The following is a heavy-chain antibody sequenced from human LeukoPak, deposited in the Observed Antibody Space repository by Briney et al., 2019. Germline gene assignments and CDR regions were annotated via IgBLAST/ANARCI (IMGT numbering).Heavy chain of an antibody. V-gene: IGHV3-48*03. CDR1: GFTLSSYE. J-gene: IGHJ2*01. D-gene: IGHD6-25*01. Sequence: GGSLRLSCAASGFTLSSYEMDWVRQAPGKGLEWVSYISRGGNIINYSDSVKGGFTISRDSAKNSLYLQMNSLRAEDTAVYYCARGLKSSDWYFDLWGRGTLVTVSS. CDR3: ARGLKSSDWYFDL. CDR2: ISRGGNII.